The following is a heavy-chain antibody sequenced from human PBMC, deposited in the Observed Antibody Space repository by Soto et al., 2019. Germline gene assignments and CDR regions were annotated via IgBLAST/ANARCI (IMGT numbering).Heavy chain of an antibody. V-gene: IGHV3-53*01. D-gene: IGHD6-19*01. CDR2: IYRDGRT. CDR1: GFTVSISY. J-gene: IGHJ4*02. CDR3: ARGKGIGWYESSDY. Sequence: EVQLVESGGGLIQPGESLRLSCAASGFTVSISYMSWVRQAPGKGLEWVATIYRDGRTFYADSVEGRFTISRHNSKNTLYLQMNSLRAEDTATYYCARGKGIGWYESSDYWGQGTLVTVSS.